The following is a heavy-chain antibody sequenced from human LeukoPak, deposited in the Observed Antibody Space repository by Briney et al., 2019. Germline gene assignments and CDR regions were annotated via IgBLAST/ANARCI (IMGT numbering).Heavy chain of an antibody. V-gene: IGHV3-33*06. CDR1: GFTFSSYG. Sequence: GSLRLSCAASGFTFSSYGMHWVRQAPGKGLEWVAVIWYDGSNKYYADSVKGRFTISRDNSKNTLYLQMNSLRAEDTAVYYCAKVASLYYYYYYMDVWGKGTTVTVSS. J-gene: IGHJ6*03. CDR2: IWYDGSNK. CDR3: AKVASLYYYYYYMDV.